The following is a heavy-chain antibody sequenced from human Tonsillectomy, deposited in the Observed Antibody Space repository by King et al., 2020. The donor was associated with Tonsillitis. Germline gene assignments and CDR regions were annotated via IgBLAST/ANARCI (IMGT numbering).Heavy chain of an antibody. Sequence: VQLVESGGGVVQPGRSLRLSCAASGFTFSSYTMHWVRQAPGKGLEWLAVISYDGNNKYYAESVKGRFTISRDNSLNTLSLQMNSLRPEDTAVYYCARVIRPAIIVYYYGMHVWGQGTTVTVSS. CDR3: ARVIRPAIIVYYYGMHV. CDR2: ISYDGNNK. D-gene: IGHD2/OR15-2a*01. J-gene: IGHJ6*02. CDR1: GFTFSSYT. V-gene: IGHV3-30-3*01.